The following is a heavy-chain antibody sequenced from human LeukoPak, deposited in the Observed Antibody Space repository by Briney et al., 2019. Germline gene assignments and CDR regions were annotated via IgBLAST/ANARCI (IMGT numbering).Heavy chain of an antibody. J-gene: IGHJ4*02. Sequence: PGGSLRLSCAASGFTFSSYTMGWVRQAPGKGLECVSTISGSGDDTYYADSVKGRFTISRDNSRDTMYLQMNSVRVEDTALYFCARHSRGWYSAPWSFDYWGQGTLVTVSS. CDR2: ISGSGDDT. CDR1: GFTFSSYT. CDR3: ARHSRGWYSAPWSFDY. V-gene: IGHV3-23*01. D-gene: IGHD6-19*01.